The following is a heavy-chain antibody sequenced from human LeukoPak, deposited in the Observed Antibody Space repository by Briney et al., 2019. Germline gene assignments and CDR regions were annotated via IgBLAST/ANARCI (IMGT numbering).Heavy chain of an antibody. V-gene: IGHV1-24*01. Sequence: ASVKVSCKVSGYSLSELSMHWVRQAPGKGLEWMGGFDPEGGKTIYAQNLHGRLTVTDDTSTDTAYMELSSLRSEDTAVYYCATGLWFGKYLGVWGKGTTVTISS. J-gene: IGHJ6*04. D-gene: IGHD3-10*01. CDR2: FDPEGGKT. CDR3: ATGLWFGKYLGV. CDR1: GYSLSELS.